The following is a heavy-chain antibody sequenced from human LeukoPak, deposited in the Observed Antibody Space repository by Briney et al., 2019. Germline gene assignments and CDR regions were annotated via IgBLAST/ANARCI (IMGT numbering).Heavy chain of an antibody. D-gene: IGHD4-17*01. CDR3: ARLGTHGDYLNP. Sequence: SETLSLTCSVSGGSINNYYWSWIRQPPGKGLEWLGYIYYSGTTNYNPSLKSRVIISLDTSKSQFSLKLNSVTAADTAVYYCARLGTHGDYLNPWGQGTLVTVSS. J-gene: IGHJ5*02. V-gene: IGHV4-59*08. CDR1: GGSINNYY. CDR2: IYYSGTT.